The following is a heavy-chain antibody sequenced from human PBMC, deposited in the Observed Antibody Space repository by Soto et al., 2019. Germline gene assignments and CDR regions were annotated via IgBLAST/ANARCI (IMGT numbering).Heavy chain of an antibody. CDR2: IIPIFGTA. V-gene: IGHV1-69*13. J-gene: IGHJ6*02. D-gene: IGHD2-2*01. Sequence: SVKVSCKASGGTFSSYAISWVRQAPGQGLEWMGGIIPIFGTANYAQKFQGRVTITADESTSTAYMELSSLRSEDTAVYYCARDHIVVVPAASYYYYYGMDVWGQGTTVSVSS. CDR3: ARDHIVVVPAASYYYYYGMDV. CDR1: GGTFSSYA.